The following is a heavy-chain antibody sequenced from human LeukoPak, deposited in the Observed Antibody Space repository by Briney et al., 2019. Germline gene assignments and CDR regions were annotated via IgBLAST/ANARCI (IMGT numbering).Heavy chain of an antibody. CDR1: GGSFSNYY. CDR3: ARGDGYNAFDM. CDR2: IYYSGTT. D-gene: IGHD5-24*01. Sequence: SETLSLTCSVSGGSFSNYYWSWIRQPPGKGLEWVGFIYYSGTTDYNPSLKSRVTISVDTSKKQFSLKLSSVTAADTAVYYCARGDGYNAFDMWGQGTMVTVSS. V-gene: IGHV4-59*01. J-gene: IGHJ3*02.